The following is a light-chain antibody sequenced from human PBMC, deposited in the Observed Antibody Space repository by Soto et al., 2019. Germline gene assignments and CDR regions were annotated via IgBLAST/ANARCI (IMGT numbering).Light chain of an antibody. Sequence: QPVLTQPPSVSGAPGQRVTISCTGSSSNIGAGYEVHWYQQFPGAAPKLLIYGNSNRPSGVPDRFSGSKSGTSASLAITGLQAEDEADYYCATWDDGLNGWVFGGGTKLTVL. CDR2: GNS. CDR1: SSNIGAGYE. CDR3: ATWDDGLNGWV. V-gene: IGLV1-40*01. J-gene: IGLJ3*02.